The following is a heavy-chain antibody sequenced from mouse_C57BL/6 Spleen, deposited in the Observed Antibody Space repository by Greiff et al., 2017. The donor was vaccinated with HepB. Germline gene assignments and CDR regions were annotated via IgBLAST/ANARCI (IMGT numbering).Heavy chain of an antibody. CDR3: ALYDYDDDMDY. J-gene: IGHJ4*01. Sequence: EVKVVESGPELVKPGASVKISCKASGYSFTDYNMNWVKQSNGKSLEWIGVIYPNYGTTSYNQKFKGKATLTVDQSSSTAYMQLNSLTSEDSAVYYCALYDYDDDMDYWGQGTSVTVSS. CDR1: GYSFTDYN. D-gene: IGHD2-4*01. CDR2: IYPNYGTT. V-gene: IGHV1-39*01.